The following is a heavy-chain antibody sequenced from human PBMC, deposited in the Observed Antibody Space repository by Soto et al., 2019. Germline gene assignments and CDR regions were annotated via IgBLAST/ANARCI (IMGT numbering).Heavy chain of an antibody. V-gene: IGHV3-74*01. CDR3: ARGFPSSTGEQSSLPFDY. CDR2: INNDGSST. CDR1: GFTFSSYW. J-gene: IGHJ4*02. D-gene: IGHD2-2*01. Sequence: EVQLVESGGGLVQPGGSLRLSCAASGFTFSSYWMHWVRQAPGKGLVWVSRINNDGSSTSYADSVKGRFTISRDNAKNTLYLQMNSLRAEDTAVYYCARGFPSSTGEQSSLPFDYWGQGTLVTVSS.